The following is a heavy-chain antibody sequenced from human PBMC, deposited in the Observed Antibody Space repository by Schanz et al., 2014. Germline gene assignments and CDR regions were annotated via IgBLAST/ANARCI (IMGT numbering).Heavy chain of an antibody. V-gene: IGHV3-23*04. D-gene: IGHD3-10*01. Sequence: EVQLVASGGGLVQPGGSLRLSCAASGFTFSTHAMSWVRQAPGKGLEWVSSISGDHRNTFYADSVKGRFTISSDNSKNLLYLQMNSLRAEDTAVYHCVSSGSYSSYAFWGQGTLVTVSS. J-gene: IGHJ4*02. CDR2: ISGDHRNT. CDR3: VSSGSYSSYAF. CDR1: GFTFSTHA.